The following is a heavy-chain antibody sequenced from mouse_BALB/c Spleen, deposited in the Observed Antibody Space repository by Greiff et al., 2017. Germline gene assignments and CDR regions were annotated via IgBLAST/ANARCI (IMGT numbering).Heavy chain of an antibody. CDR3: AREEDYDYDRTFAY. J-gene: IGHJ3*01. CDR2: INPGSGGT. V-gene: IGHV1-54*01. CDR1: GYAFTNYL. D-gene: IGHD2-4*01. Sequence: VQRVESGAELVRPGTSVKVSCKASGYAFTNYLIEWVKQRPGQGLEWIGVINPGSGGTNYNEKFKGKATLTADKSSSTAYMQLSSLTSDDSAVYFCAREEDYDYDRTFAYWGQGTLVTVSA.